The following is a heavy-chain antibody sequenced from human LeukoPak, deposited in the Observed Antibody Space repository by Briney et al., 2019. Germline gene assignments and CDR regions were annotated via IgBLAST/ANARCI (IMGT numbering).Heavy chain of an antibody. Sequence: PGGSLRLSCAASGFTFSSYDMHWVRQATGKGLEWVSAIGTAGDTYYPGSVKGRFTISRENAKNSLYLQMNSLRAGDTAVYYCARGAAAAGTIDYWGQGTLVTVSS. CDR1: GFTFSSYD. CDR2: IGTAGDT. CDR3: ARGAAAAGTIDY. V-gene: IGHV3-13*01. D-gene: IGHD6-13*01. J-gene: IGHJ4*02.